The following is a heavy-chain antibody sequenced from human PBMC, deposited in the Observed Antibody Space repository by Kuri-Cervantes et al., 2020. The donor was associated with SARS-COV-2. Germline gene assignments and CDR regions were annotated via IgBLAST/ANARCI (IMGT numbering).Heavy chain of an antibody. CDR1: GGSISSYY. J-gene: IGHJ3*02. CDR3: ARADVYYYDSRGLGAFDI. CDR2: TYYSGST. V-gene: IGHV4-59*01. D-gene: IGHD3-22*01. Sequence: GSLRLSCTVSGGSISSYYWSWIRQPPGKGLEWIGYTYYSGSTNYNPSLKSRVTISVDTSKNQFSLKLSSVTAADTAVYYCARADVYYYDSRGLGAFDIWGKGTMVTVSS.